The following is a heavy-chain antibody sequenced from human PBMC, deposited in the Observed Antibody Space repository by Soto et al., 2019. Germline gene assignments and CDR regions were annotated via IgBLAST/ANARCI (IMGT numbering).Heavy chain of an antibody. CDR1: GGSINNYY. D-gene: IGHD3-22*01. CDR2: IHYSGST. J-gene: IGHJ4*02. Sequence: SETLSLTCTVSGGSINNYYWTWIRQPPGKGLEWIGYIHYSGSTNYNPSLKSRVTISVDTSKNQFSLKLSSVTAADTAVYYYARVVPQVTMIVEDWGQGTLVTVSS. CDR3: ARVVPQVTMIVED. V-gene: IGHV4-59*01.